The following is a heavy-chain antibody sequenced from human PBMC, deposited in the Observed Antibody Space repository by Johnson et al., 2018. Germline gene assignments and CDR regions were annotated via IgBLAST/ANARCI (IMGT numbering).Heavy chain of an antibody. CDR1: GGTFSSYA. Sequence: QVQLVQSGAEVKKXGSSXKVXCKASGGTFSSYAISWVRQAPGQGLEWMGGIIPIFGTANYAQKFQGRVTITADESTSTAYMELSSLRSEDTAVYYCARGTTVVTEVIYYFDYWGQGTLVTVSS. V-gene: IGHV1-69*12. CDR3: ARGTTVVTEVIYYFDY. J-gene: IGHJ4*02. CDR2: IIPIFGTA. D-gene: IGHD4-23*01.